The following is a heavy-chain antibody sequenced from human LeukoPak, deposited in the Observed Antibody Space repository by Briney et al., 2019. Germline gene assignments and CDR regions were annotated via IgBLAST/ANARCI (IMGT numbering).Heavy chain of an antibody. Sequence: PGGSLRLSCAASGFTFSSYGMHWVRRAPGKGLEWVAFIRYDGSNKYYADSVKGRFTISRDNSKNTLYLQMNSLRAEDTAVYYCAKELPTVIYAFDIWGQGTMVTVSS. CDR3: AKELPTVIYAFDI. V-gene: IGHV3-30*02. J-gene: IGHJ3*02. CDR1: GFTFSSYG. D-gene: IGHD4-17*01. CDR2: IRYDGSNK.